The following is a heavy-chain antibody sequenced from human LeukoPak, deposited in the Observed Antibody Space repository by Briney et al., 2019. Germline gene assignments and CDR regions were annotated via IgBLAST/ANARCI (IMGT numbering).Heavy chain of an antibody. V-gene: IGHV4-38-2*01. Sequence: NPSETLSLTCAVSGYSISSGYYWGWIRQPPGKGLEWIGSIYHSGSTYYNPSLKSRVTISVDTSKNQFSLKLGSVTAADTAVYYCARVVPAADANYYYYYMDVWGKGTTVTVSS. CDR3: ARVVPAADANYYYYYMDV. CDR1: GYSISSGYY. J-gene: IGHJ6*03. CDR2: IYHSGST. D-gene: IGHD2-2*01.